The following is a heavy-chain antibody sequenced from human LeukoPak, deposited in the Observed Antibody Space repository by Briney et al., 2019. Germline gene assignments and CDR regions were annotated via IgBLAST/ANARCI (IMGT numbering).Heavy chain of an antibody. J-gene: IGHJ6*03. Sequence: SETLSLTCAVSGYSISSGYNWCGIRQPPGKGGGWSGSIPHSGSTYYNQSIKSRVSISADTSTNPYSLKLSSVTAADTAVYYCARLGGYDFWSGYLHYYYYYYMDVWGKGTTVTVS. CDR3: ARLGGYDFWSGYLHYYYYYYMDV. CDR2: IPHSGST. CDR1: GYSISSGYN. D-gene: IGHD3-3*01. V-gene: IGHV4-38-2*01.